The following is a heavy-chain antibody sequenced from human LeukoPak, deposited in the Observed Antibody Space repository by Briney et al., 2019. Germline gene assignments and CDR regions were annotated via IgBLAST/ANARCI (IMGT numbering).Heavy chain of an antibody. CDR1: GYTFTGYY. J-gene: IGHJ4*02. V-gene: IGHV1-2*02. CDR2: INPNSGGT. Sequence: ASVKVSCKASGYTFTGYYMHWVRQAPGQGLEWMGWINPNSGGTNYAQKFQGRVTMTRDTSISTAYMELSRLRSDDTAVCYCARLPGGLGYCSSTSCYTDDYWGQGTLVTVSS. CDR3: ARLPGGLGYCSSTSCYTDDY. D-gene: IGHD2-2*02.